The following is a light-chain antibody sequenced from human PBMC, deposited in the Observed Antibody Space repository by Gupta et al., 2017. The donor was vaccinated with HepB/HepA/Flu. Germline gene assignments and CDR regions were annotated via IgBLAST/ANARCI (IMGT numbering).Light chain of an antibody. CDR3: SSYTSRSPLVV. CDR2: DVS. CDR1: SNDVGGYNY. Sequence: QSALTQPASVSGSTGQSIPISCTGTSNDVGGYNYVSWYQQHPGKAPKLLIFDVSNRPSGVSNRFSGSKSGNTASLTISGVQAEDEADYYCSSYTSRSPLVVFGGGTKLTVL. J-gene: IGLJ2*01. V-gene: IGLV2-14*03.